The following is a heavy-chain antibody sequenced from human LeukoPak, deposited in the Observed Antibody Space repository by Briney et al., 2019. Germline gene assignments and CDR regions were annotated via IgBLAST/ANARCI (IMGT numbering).Heavy chain of an antibody. CDR2: ISNGKT. Sequence: GGSLRLSCAASGFPFSSHAMRWVRQPAGKGREWVAAISNGKTYYADSVRGRFAISRDDSTNTVYLHMNSLRDEDTALYHCVREAGYCAPVCIKTNWFDPWGQGTLVTVSS. CDR1: GFPFSSHA. CDR3: VREAGYCAPVCIKTNWFDP. J-gene: IGHJ5*02. D-gene: IGHD2-15*01. V-gene: IGHV3-23*01.